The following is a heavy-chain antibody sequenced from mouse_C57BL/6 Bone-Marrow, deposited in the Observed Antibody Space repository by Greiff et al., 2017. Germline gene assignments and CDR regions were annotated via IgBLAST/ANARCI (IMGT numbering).Heavy chain of an antibody. Sequence: EVKLQESGAELVKPGASVKLSCTASGFNIKDYYMHWVKQRPEQGLEWIGRIDPEDGETKYAPKFQGKATITADTSSNTAYLQLSSLTSEDTAVYYCCRNYYGSSSSYWYFDVWGTGTTVTVSS. J-gene: IGHJ1*03. CDR1: GFNIKDYY. CDR3: CRNYYGSSSSYWYFDV. CDR2: IDPEDGET. V-gene: IGHV14-2*01. D-gene: IGHD1-1*01.